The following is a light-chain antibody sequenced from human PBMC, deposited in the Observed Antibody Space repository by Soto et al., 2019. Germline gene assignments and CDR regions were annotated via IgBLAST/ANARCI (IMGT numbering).Light chain of an antibody. J-gene: IGKJ5*01. Sequence: DVQMTQSPSSLSASVGDRVTITCRASQNIKNYLSWYQQRPGKAPRVVIFAATLLQSGVPSTFSGSGSGTEFTLTISSLHPDDFATYYCLQSHSTPLTFGQGNRL. CDR1: QNIKNY. CDR2: AAT. CDR3: LQSHSTPLT. V-gene: IGKV1-39*01.